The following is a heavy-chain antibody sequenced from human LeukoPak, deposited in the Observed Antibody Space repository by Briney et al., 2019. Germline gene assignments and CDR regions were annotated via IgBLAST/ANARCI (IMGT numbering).Heavy chain of an antibody. CDR3: AKGQNTYSSSPPDY. CDR1: GFTFSSYA. J-gene: IGHJ4*02. D-gene: IGHD6-13*01. CDR2: ISYDGSNK. V-gene: IGHV3-30*04. Sequence: PGGSLRLSCAASGFTFSSYAMRWVRQAPGMGLEWVAVISYDGSNKYYADSVKGRFTISRDNSKNTLYLQMNSLRAEDTAVYYCAKGQNTYSSSPPDYWGQGTLVTVSS.